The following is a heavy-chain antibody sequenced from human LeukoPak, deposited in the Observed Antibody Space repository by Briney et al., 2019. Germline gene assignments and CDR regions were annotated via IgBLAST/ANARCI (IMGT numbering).Heavy chain of an antibody. D-gene: IGHD6-13*01. CDR3: ARDLAGADDY. J-gene: IGHJ4*02. V-gene: IGHV3-74*01. CDR1: SFTFSKYW. CDR2: IDTNGGTT. Sequence: GGSLRLSCAASSFTFSKYWFHWVRQAPGKGLDWVSRIDTNGGTTDYADSVKGRFNISRDNAKTTLFLEMNSLRAEDTAVYYCARDLAGADDYWGQGTLVTVSS.